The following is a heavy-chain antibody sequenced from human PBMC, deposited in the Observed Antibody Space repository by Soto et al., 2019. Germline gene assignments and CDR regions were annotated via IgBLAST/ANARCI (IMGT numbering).Heavy chain of an antibody. J-gene: IGHJ4*02. CDR3: ARTLPNRQPIAC. V-gene: IGHV4-59*01. CDR2: IYNSGRY. Sequence: SETLCLTWTVSGGFMWGWIRQAPDKGLEWIGYIYNSGRYNYNPSLESRLTISIDTSKNQFSLRLASVTAADTAVYYRARTLPNRQPIACWSQGRLVT. D-gene: IGHD1-1*01. CDR1: GGFM.